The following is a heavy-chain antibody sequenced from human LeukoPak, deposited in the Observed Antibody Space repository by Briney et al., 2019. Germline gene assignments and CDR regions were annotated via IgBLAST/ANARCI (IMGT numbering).Heavy chain of an antibody. J-gene: IGHJ1*01. D-gene: IGHD1-26*01. Sequence: GGSLILSCAASGFTFSSYSMNWVRPAPGKGLEWVSYISSSSSTIYYADSVKGRFTISRDNAKNSLYLQMNSLRAEDTAVYYCARDSGSYYQSAEYFQHWGQGTLVTVSS. CDR1: GFTFSSYS. CDR3: ARDSGSYYQSAEYFQH. V-gene: IGHV3-48*01. CDR2: ISSSSSTI.